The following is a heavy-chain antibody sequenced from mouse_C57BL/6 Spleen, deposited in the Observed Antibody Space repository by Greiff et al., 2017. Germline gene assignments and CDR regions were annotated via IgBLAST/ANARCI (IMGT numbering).Heavy chain of an antibody. Sequence: EVKLQESGPGLVKPSQSLSLTCSVTGYSITSGYYWNWIRQFPGNKLEWMGYRSYDGSNNYNPSLKNRISITRDTSKNQFFLKLNSVTTEDTATYYCAREDTPNAMDYWGQGTSVTVSS. CDR3: AREDTPNAMDY. CDR2: RSYDGSN. J-gene: IGHJ4*01. V-gene: IGHV3-6*01. CDR1: GYSITSGYY.